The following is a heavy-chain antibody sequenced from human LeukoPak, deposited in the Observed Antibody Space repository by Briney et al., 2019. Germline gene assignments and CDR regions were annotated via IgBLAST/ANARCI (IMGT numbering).Heavy chain of an antibody. CDR2: ISGSGGST. V-gene: IGHV3-23*01. J-gene: IGHJ4*02. Sequence: GGSLRLSCAASGFTFSSYAMSWVRQAPGKGLEWVSAISGSGGSTYYADSVKGRFTISRDNSKNTLYLQMNSLRAEDTAVYYCAKGHNYCGSGSYYSLFDYWGQGTLVTVSS. CDR3: AKGHNYCGSGSYYSLFDY. D-gene: IGHD3-10*01. CDR1: GFTFSSYA.